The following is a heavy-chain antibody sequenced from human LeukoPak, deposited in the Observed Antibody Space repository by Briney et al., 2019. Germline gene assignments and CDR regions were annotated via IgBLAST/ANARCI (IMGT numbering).Heavy chain of an antibody. D-gene: IGHD5-12*01. J-gene: IGHJ4*02. CDR3: ARGPSGYHNT. CDR2: ISSSGNTT. CDR1: GFTFSDNY. V-gene: IGHV3-11*04. Sequence: PGGSLRLSCAASGFTFSDNYMSWIRQAPGKGLEWVSYISSSGNTTYNADSVKGRFSITRDNAKNSLYLQMNSLRAEDTAVYYCARGPSGYHNTGGQGTLVTVSS.